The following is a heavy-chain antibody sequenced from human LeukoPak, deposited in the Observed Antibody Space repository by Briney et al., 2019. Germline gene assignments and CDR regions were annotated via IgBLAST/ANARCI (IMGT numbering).Heavy chain of an antibody. CDR3: ARDLDKKQAHTLGSAY. CDR2: INPNSGGT. D-gene: IGHD2/OR15-2a*01. J-gene: IGHJ4*02. CDR1: GYTFTGYY. V-gene: IGHV1-2*02. Sequence: ASVKVSCKASGYTFTGYYMHWVRQAPGQGLEWMGWINPNSGGTNYAQKFQGRVTMTRDTSISTAYMELSRLRSDDTAVYYCARDLDKKQAHTLGSAYWGQGTLVTVSS.